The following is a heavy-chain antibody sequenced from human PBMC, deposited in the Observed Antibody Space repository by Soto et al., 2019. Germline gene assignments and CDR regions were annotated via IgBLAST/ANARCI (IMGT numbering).Heavy chain of an antibody. D-gene: IGHD2-15*01. Sequence: QVQLVQSGAEVKKPGASVKVSCKASGYTFTSYAMHWVRQAPGQRLEWMGRINAGNGNTKYSQKFQGRVTITRDTAASTAYMELSSMRSEDTAVYYCARNVGRVVAATFRAFDIWGQGTMVTVSS. J-gene: IGHJ3*02. V-gene: IGHV1-3*01. CDR1: GYTFTSYA. CDR3: ARNVGRVVAATFRAFDI. CDR2: INAGNGNT.